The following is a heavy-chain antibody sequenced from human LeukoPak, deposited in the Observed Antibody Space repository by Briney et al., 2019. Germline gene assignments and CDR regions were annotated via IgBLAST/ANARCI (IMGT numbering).Heavy chain of an antibody. D-gene: IGHD3-22*01. CDR1: GFTFSSYA. CDR2: ISYDGSNK. Sequence: GGSLRLSCAASGFTFSSYAMHWVHQAPGKGLEWVAVISYDGSNKYYADSVKGRFTISRDNSKNTLYLQMNSLRAEDTAVYYCAKDLRITMIVVVNGLFDYWGQGTLVTVSS. V-gene: IGHV3-30-3*01. CDR3: AKDLRITMIVVVNGLFDY. J-gene: IGHJ4*02.